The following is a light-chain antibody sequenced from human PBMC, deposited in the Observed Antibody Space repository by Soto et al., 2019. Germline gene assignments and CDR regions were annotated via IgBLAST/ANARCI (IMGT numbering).Light chain of an antibody. V-gene: IGKV3-20*01. CDR3: HQYDSSPLT. CDR1: QSVSSXY. Sequence: EIVLTQSPGTLSLSPGERXTLSXRASQSVSSXYLAWYQQKPGQAPRLLIYGASSRATGIPDRFSGSGSGTDFTLTISRLEPEDFAVYYXHQYDSSPLTFGGGTKVEIK. J-gene: IGKJ4*01. CDR2: GAS.